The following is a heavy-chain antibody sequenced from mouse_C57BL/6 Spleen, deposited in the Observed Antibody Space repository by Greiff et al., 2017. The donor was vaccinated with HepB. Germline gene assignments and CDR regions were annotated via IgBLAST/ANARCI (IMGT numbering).Heavy chain of an antibody. CDR1: GYAFSSYW. CDR2: IYPGDGDT. CDR3: ASFYYSNYDYAMDY. Sequence: QVQLQQSGAELVKPGASVKISCKASGYAFSSYWMNWVKQRPGKGLEWIGQIYPGDGDTNYNGKFKGKATLTADKSSSTAYMQLSSLTSEDSAVYFCASFYYSNYDYAMDYWGQGTSVTVSS. D-gene: IGHD2-5*01. J-gene: IGHJ4*01. V-gene: IGHV1-80*01.